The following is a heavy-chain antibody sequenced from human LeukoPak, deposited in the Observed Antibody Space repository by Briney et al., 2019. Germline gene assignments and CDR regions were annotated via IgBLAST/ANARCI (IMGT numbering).Heavy chain of an antibody. Sequence: SETLSLTCTVSGGSISSYYWSWIRQPAGKGLEWIGRIYTSGSTNYNPSLKSRVTISVDKSKNQFSLKLSSVTAADTAVYYYARDGPRISSGFRSGAFDIWGQGTMVTVSS. D-gene: IGHD3-22*01. CDR2: IYTSGST. J-gene: IGHJ3*02. CDR1: GGSISSYY. CDR3: ARDGPRISSGFRSGAFDI. V-gene: IGHV4-4*07.